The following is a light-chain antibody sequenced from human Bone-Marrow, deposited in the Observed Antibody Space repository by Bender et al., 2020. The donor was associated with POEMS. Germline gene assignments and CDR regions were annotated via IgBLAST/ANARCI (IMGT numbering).Light chain of an antibody. Sequence: QSVLTQPPSASGTPGQRVTISCSGSSSNIGTNPVNWYQQLPGTAPKLLIYSSNQRPSGVPDRFSASKSGTSASLAISGLQSEDEAEYYCATWDDRLNGLYVFATGTKVTVL. CDR2: SSN. CDR1: SSNIGTNP. V-gene: IGLV1-44*01. CDR3: ATWDDRLNGLYV. J-gene: IGLJ1*01.